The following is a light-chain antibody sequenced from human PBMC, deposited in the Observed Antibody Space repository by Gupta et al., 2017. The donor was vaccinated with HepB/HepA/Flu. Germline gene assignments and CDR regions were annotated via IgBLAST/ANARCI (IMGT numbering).Light chain of an antibody. V-gene: IGLV1-51*02. Sequence: QSMLTQPPSVSAALGQKVTISCSGSSSNIGNNYVSWYQQLPGSAPKLLIYEDNKRSSGIPDRFSGSKSGTSATLGITVLQTGDEADYYCGTWDSSLSAAVFGGGTELTVL. CDR2: EDN. CDR3: GTWDSSLSAAV. J-gene: IGLJ2*01. CDR1: SSNIGNNY.